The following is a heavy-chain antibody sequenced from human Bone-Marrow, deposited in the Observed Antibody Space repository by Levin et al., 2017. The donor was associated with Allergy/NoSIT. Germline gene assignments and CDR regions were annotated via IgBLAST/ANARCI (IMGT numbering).Heavy chain of an antibody. D-gene: IGHD6-13*01. CDR1: GFSLTTPSVG. Sequence: SGPTLVKPSQTLALACTISGFSLTTPSVGVGWVRQPPGKALEWLALIYWNDDKRYSPSLRNRVTITKDTSKNQVVLTMTNMDPVDTATYFCAHSRVSYSTWYCFDSWGQGTLVTVSS. CDR3: AHSRVSYSTWYCFDS. CDR2: IYWNDDK. V-gene: IGHV2-5*01. J-gene: IGHJ4*02.